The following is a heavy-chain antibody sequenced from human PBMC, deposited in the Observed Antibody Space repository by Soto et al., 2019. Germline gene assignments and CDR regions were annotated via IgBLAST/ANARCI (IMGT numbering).Heavy chain of an antibody. CDR2: MYHSGTT. CDR1: GISIRTHYY. V-gene: IGHV4-38-2*01. CDR3: GRYSGTYSVYGFDI. J-gene: IGHJ3*02. Sequence: SETLSLTCPVSGISIRTHYYWGWIRQPPGEGLEWIASMYHSGTTYYNPSLKSRVTISVDTSKNQLSLKLSSVTAADTAVYFCGRYSGTYSVYGFDIWGQGTVVT. D-gene: IGHD1-26*01.